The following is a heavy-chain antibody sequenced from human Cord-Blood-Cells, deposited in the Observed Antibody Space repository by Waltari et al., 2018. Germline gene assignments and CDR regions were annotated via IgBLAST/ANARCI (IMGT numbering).Heavy chain of an antibody. V-gene: IGHV1-69*01. CDR3: ARAREYYDSSGYSTNWFDP. Sequence: QVQLVQSGAEVKKPGSSVKVSCKASGSTFSSYDISWVTQAPGQGLEWMGGIIPIFGTANYAQKFQGRVTITADEATSTAYMELSSLRSEDTAVYYCARAREYYDSSGYSTNWFDPWGQGTLVTVSS. D-gene: IGHD3-22*01. CDR2: IIPIFGTA. CDR1: GSTFSSYD. J-gene: IGHJ5*02.